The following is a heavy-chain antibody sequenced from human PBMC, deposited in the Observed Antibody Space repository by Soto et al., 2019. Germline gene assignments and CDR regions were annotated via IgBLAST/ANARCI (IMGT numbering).Heavy chain of an antibody. CDR3: ARERPDGARLDP. D-gene: IGHD6-6*01. V-gene: IGHV1-69*04. J-gene: IGHJ5*02. Sequence: SVKVSCKASGGTFSSYTISWVRQAPGQGLEWMGRIIPILGIANYAQKFQGRVTITADKSTSTAYMELSSLRSEDTAVYDCARERPDGARLDPWGQGTLVTVSS. CDR2: IIPILGIA. CDR1: GGTFSSYT.